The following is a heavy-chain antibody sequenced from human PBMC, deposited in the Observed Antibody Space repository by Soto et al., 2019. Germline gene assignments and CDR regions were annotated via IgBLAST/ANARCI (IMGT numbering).Heavy chain of an antibody. D-gene: IGHD1-26*01. V-gene: IGHV1-69*06. J-gene: IGHJ4*02. CDR1: GGTFSNYA. Sequence: QVQLVQSGAEVKKPGSSVKVSCKASGGTFSNYAINWERQAPGQGLEWMGGIIPLFGTPNYAQKFQGRVTFTAHKSTSTAYMELRSLRSDDTAVYYCARGWETVGTTTPFAYWGQGTLVTVSS. CDR2: IIPLFGTP. CDR3: ARGWETVGTTTPFAY.